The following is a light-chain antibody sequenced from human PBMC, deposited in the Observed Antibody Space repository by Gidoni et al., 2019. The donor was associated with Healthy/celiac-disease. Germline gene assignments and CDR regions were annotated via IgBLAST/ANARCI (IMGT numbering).Light chain of an antibody. Sequence: EIVMTQSPATLSVSPGERATLSCRASQSVSTNLAWYQQKPGQAPRLLIYGASSRATGIPARFSGNGSGTEFTLTISSLQSADFAVYYCQQYNVWPWTFGQXTKVEI. J-gene: IGKJ1*01. CDR1: QSVSTN. V-gene: IGKV3-15*01. CDR2: GAS. CDR3: QQYNVWPWT.